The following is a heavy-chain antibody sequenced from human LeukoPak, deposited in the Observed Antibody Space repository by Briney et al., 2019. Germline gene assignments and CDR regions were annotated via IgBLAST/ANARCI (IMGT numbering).Heavy chain of an antibody. V-gene: IGHV3-11*06. Sequence: GGSLRLSCAASGFTFSDYYMSWIRQAPGKGLEWGSYISSSSRYTNYADSVKSRFTISRDNAKNSLYLQMNSLRAEDTAVYYCARERTAEGHAFDICGRGRMVSVSS. J-gene: IGHJ3*02. CDR3: ARERTAEGHAFDI. CDR2: ISSSSRYT. CDR1: GFTFSDYY. D-gene: IGHD6-13*01.